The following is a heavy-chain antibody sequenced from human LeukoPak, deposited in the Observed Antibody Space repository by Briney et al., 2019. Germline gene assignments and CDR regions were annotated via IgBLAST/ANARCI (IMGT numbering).Heavy chain of an antibody. J-gene: IGHJ4*02. CDR2: IYYSGST. V-gene: IGHV4-59*01. D-gene: IGHD6-19*01. Sequence: SETLSLTCTVSGGSMSKSYWNWIRQPPGKGLEWIGYIYYSGSTNYNPSLKSRVNISVDTSRTQSSLKLTSVTAADTAVYYCARGDVIAVAGTEVFDYWGQGTLVTVSS. CDR3: ARGDVIAVAGTEVFDY. CDR1: GGSMSKSY.